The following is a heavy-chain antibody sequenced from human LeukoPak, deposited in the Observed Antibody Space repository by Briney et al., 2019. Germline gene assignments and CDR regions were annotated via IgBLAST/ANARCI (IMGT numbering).Heavy chain of an antibody. Sequence: GGSLRLSCAASGFTFSSYAMSWVRQAPGKGLEWVSAISGSGDSTYYGDSVKGRFTISRDNAKNSLYLQMNSLRAEDTAIYYCTRVGYIDEGIDYWGQGTLVTVSS. CDR3: TRVGYIDEGIDY. V-gene: IGHV3-23*01. J-gene: IGHJ4*02. CDR2: ISGSGDST. D-gene: IGHD5-24*01. CDR1: GFTFSSYA.